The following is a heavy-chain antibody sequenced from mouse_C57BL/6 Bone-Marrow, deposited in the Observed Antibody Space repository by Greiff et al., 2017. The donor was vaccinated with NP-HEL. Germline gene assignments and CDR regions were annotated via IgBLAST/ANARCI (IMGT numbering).Heavy chain of an antibody. V-gene: IGHV1-76*01. J-gene: IGHJ1*03. Sequence: VQLQESGAELVRPGASVKLSCKASGYTFTDYYINWVKQRPGQGLEWIARIYPGSGNTYYNEKFKGKATLTAEKSSSTAYMQLSSLTSEDSAVYFCARGHYYGSSYLYWYFDVWGTGTTVTVSS. CDR1: GYTFTDYY. D-gene: IGHD1-1*01. CDR2: IYPGSGNT. CDR3: ARGHYYGSSYLYWYFDV.